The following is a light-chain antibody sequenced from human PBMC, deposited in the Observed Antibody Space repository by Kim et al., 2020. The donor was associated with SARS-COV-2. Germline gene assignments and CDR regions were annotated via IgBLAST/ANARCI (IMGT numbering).Light chain of an antibody. CDR1: RSVLYSSNNRNY. Sequence: DIVMTQSPDSLAVSLGERATINCKSSRSVLYSSNNRNYLAWYQQKPGQPPKLLIYWASTREPGVPDRFSGSGSGTDFTLTISSLQAEDVAVYYCQQYYSTPYSFGQGTKLEI. J-gene: IGKJ2*03. CDR2: WAS. V-gene: IGKV4-1*01. CDR3: QQYYSTPYS.